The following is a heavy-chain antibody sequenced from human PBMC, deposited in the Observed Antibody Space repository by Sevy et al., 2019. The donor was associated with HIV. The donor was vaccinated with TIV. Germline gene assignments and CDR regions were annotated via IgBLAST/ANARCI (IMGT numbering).Heavy chain of an antibody. J-gene: IGHJ4*02. V-gene: IGHV1-18*01. CDR2: IGVYNGNS. Sequence: ASVKVSCKASGYTFSSNGIAWVRQAPGQGLQWMGWIGVYNGNSNYARNLRDRVTMTTDTSTSTAYMELKSLRSDDTAVYYCARVPTYYFGSGTYFDYWGQGTLVTVSS. CDR1: GYTFSSNG. CDR3: ARVPTYYFGSGTYFDY. D-gene: IGHD3-10*01.